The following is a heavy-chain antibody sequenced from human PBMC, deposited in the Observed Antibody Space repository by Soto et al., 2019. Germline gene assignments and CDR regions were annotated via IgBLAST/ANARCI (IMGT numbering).Heavy chain of an antibody. Sequence: ASVKVSCKASGYTFTSYGISWVRQAPGQGLEWMGWISAYNGNTNYAQKLQGRVTMTTDTSTSTAYMELRSLRSDDTAVYYCARVYIGAYSNYVDYWGQGTLVTVSS. D-gene: IGHD4-4*01. CDR2: ISAYNGNT. J-gene: IGHJ4*02. V-gene: IGHV1-18*01. CDR3: ARVYIGAYSNYVDY. CDR1: GYTFTSYG.